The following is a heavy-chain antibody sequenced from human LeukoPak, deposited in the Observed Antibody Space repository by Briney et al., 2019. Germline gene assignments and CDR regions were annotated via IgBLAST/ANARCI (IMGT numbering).Heavy chain of an antibody. J-gene: IGHJ4*02. Sequence: PGGSLRLSCVASGFAFETYTMNWVRQAPGKGLEWVSFISSTSSEINYADSVRDRFTISRDNAKNSLFLQMDSLRVEDTAVYYCAKGLFSGYDKYLDSWGQGTLVTVSS. V-gene: IGHV3-21*04. CDR2: ISSTSSEI. CDR3: AKGLFSGYDKYLDS. D-gene: IGHD5-12*01. CDR1: GFAFETYT.